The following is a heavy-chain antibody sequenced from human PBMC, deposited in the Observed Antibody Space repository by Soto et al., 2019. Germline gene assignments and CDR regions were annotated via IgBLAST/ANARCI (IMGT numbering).Heavy chain of an antibody. V-gene: IGHV4-4*02. Sequence: SETLSLTCAVSGGSISSSNWWSWVRQPPGKGLEWIGEIYHSGSTNYNPSLKSRVTISVDKSKNQFSLKLSSVTAADTAVYYCARDGSSGWYYFDYWGQGTLVTVSS. CDR3: ARDGSSGWYYFDY. J-gene: IGHJ4*02. CDR1: GGSISSSNW. D-gene: IGHD6-19*01. CDR2: IYHSGST.